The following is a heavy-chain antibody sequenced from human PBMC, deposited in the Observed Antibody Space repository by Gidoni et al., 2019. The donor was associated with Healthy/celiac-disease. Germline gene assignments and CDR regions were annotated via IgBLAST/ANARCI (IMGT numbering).Heavy chain of an antibody. D-gene: IGHD2-15*01. V-gene: IGHV3-30*18. CDR1: GVTFSSYG. CDR3: AKNKICKGGGSCYYFDY. Sequence: QVQLVESGGGVVQPGRSLRLSCAASGVTFSSYGMHWVGQAPGKGLEWVAVISYDGSNKYYADSVKGRFTISRDNSKNTLYLQMNSLRAEDTAVYYCAKNKICKGGGSCYYFDYWGQGTLVTVSS. J-gene: IGHJ4*02. CDR2: ISYDGSNK.